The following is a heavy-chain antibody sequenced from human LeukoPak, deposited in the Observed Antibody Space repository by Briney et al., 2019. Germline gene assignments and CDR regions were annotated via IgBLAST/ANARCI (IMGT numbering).Heavy chain of an antibody. D-gene: IGHD6-19*01. CDR1: EFTFSDYA. CDR3: AKDRGIAVAGRSWFDP. Sequence: GGSLRLSCAASEFTFSDYAMKWVRQAPGKGLEWVSAIGGNGVTTYYADSVKGRFTISRDNSKNTLYLQMNSLRAEDTAVYYCAKDRGIAVAGRSWFDPWGQGTLVTVSS. CDR2: IGGNGVTT. V-gene: IGHV3-23*01. J-gene: IGHJ5*02.